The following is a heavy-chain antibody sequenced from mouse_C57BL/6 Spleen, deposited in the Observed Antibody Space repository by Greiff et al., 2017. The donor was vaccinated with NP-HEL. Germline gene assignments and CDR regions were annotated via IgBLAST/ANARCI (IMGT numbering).Heavy chain of an antibody. V-gene: IGHV3-6*01. CDR1: GYSITSGYY. CDR2: ISYDGSN. CDR3: ARVYSNPYFDY. J-gene: IGHJ2*01. D-gene: IGHD2-5*01. Sequence: DVKLQESGPGLVKPSQSLSLTCSVTGYSITSGYYWNWIRQFPGNKLEWMGYISYDGSNNYNPSLKNRISITRDTSKNQFFLKLNSVTTEDTATYYCARVYSNPYFDYWGQGTTLTVSS.